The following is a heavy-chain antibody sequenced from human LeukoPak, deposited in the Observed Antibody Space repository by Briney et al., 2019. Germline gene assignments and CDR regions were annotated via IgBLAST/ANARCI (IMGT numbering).Heavy chain of an antibody. CDR2: ISSSGSTI. J-gene: IGHJ4*02. CDR1: GFTFSSYE. V-gene: IGHV3-48*03. D-gene: IGHD3-22*01. Sequence: PGGSLRLSCAASGFTFSSYEMNWVRQAPGKGLEWVSYISSSGSTIYYADSVKGRFTISRDNAKNSLYLQMNSLRAEDTAVYFCASRTYYYDSSGHYWPDYWGQGTLVTVSS. CDR3: ASRTYYYDSSGHYWPDY.